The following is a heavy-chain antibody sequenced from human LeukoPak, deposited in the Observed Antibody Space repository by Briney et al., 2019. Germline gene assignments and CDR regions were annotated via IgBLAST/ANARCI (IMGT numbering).Heavy chain of an antibody. CDR2: INHSGST. Sequence: PSETLSLTCAVYGRSFSGYYWSWIRQPPGKGLEWIGEINHSGSTNYNPSLKSRVTISVDTSKNQFSLKLSSVTAADTAVYYCARGDDYDFWSGYYYGMDVWGQGTTVTVSS. D-gene: IGHD3-3*01. V-gene: IGHV4-34*01. CDR1: GRSFSGYY. J-gene: IGHJ6*02. CDR3: ARGDDYDFWSGYYYGMDV.